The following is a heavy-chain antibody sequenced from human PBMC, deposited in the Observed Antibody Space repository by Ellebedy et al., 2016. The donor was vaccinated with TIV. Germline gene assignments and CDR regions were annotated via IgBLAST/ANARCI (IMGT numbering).Heavy chain of an antibody. CDR3: AKFGTKAVAGMGDFDY. D-gene: IGHD6-19*01. Sequence: PGGSLRLSCAASGFTFRSFAMSWVRQAPGKGLEWVSSISASGISTYFADSVKGRFTISRTNSKNPLYLQMNSLRAEDTAVYYCAKFGTKAVAGMGDFDYWGQGTLVTVSS. CDR1: GFTFRSFA. J-gene: IGHJ4*02. V-gene: IGHV3-23*01. CDR2: ISASGIST.